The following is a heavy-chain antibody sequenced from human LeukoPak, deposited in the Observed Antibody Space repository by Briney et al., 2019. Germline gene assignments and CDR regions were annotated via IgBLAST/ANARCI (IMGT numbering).Heavy chain of an antibody. J-gene: IGHJ3*02. CDR3: ARDGRFLEWLLHDAFDI. D-gene: IGHD3-3*01. CDR1: GFTFSNYS. CDR2: ISSSSTYI. V-gene: IGHV3-21*01. Sequence: GGSLRLSCAASGFTFSNYSMNWVRQAPGKGLEWVSYISSSSTYIYYADSLKGRFTISRDNAKNSLYLQMSSLRAEDTAVYYCARDGRFLEWLLHDAFDIWGQGTMVTVSS.